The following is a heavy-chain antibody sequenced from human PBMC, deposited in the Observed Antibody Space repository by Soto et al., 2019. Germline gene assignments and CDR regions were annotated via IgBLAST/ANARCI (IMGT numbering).Heavy chain of an antibody. CDR3: ARGERPYIAVAPSGFDY. CDR2: IWYDGSNK. J-gene: IGHJ4*02. CDR1: GFTFSSYG. V-gene: IGHV3-33*01. Sequence: GGSLRLSCAASGFTFSSYGMHWVRQAPGKGLEWVAVIWYDGSNKYYADSVKGRFTISRDNSKNTLYLQMNSLRAEDTAVYYCARGERPYIAVAPSGFDYWGQGTLVTVSS. D-gene: IGHD6-19*01.